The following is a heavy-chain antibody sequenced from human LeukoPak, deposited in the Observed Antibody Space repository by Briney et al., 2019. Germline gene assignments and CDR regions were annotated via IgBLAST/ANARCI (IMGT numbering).Heavy chain of an antibody. D-gene: IGHD3-3*01. CDR3: AKTVLRFLEWLPLDY. V-gene: IGHV3-23*01. J-gene: IGHJ4*02. CDR1: GFTFSSYA. Sequence: GGFLRLSCAASGFTFSSYAMSWVRQAPGKGLEWVSAISGSGGSTYYADSVKGRFTISRDNSKNTLYLQMNSLRAEDTAVYYCAKTVLRFLEWLPLDYWGQGTLVTVSS. CDR2: ISGSGGST.